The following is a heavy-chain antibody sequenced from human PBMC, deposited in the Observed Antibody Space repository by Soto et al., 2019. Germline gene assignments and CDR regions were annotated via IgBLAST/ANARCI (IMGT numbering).Heavy chain of an antibody. D-gene: IGHD1-7*01. J-gene: IGHJ4*02. CDR2: ISGSGGST. CDR1: GFTFSSYA. CDR3: AKDLSNWNYERVLDY. V-gene: IGHV3-23*01. Sequence: GGSLRLSCAASGFTFSSYAMSWVRQAPGKGLEWVSAISGSGGSTYYADSVKGWFTISRDNSKNTLYLQMNSLRAEDTAVYYCAKDLSNWNYERVLDYWGQGTLVTVSS.